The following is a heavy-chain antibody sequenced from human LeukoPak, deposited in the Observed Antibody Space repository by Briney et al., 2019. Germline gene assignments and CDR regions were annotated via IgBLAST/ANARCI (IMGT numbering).Heavy chain of an antibody. D-gene: IGHD6-13*01. V-gene: IGHV4-61*02. J-gene: IGHJ4*02. CDR2: IYTSGST. CDR1: GGSISSGSYY. CDR3: ARGSSPGY. Sequence: SETLSLTCTVFGGSISSGSYYWSWIRQPAGKGLEWIGRIYTSGSTNYNPSLKSRVTISVDTSKNQFSLKLSSVTAADTAVYYCARGSSPGYWGQGTLVTVSS.